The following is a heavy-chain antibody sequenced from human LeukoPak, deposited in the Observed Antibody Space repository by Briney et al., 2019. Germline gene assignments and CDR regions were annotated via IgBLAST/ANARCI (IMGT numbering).Heavy chain of an antibody. CDR2: IRGDGDST. D-gene: IGHD3-3*01. J-gene: IGHJ6*02. Sequence: PGGSLRLSCAASGINFDDYAMHCVRQAPGKGLEWVALIRGDGDSTFYADSVKGRFTISRDNSKNSLYLQMNSLRTEDTALYYCAKGFSVLASKHYYYFYGMDVWGQGTTVTVSS. CDR3: AKGFSVLASKHYYYFYGMDV. CDR1: GINFDDYA. V-gene: IGHV3-43*02.